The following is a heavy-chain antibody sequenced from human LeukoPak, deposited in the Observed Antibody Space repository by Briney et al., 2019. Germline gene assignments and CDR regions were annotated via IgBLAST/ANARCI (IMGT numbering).Heavy chain of an antibody. CDR3: ASSVITGTTDFDY. CDR1: GFTFSSYS. D-gene: IGHD1-7*01. V-gene: IGHV3-21*01. J-gene: IGHJ4*02. Sequence: GGSLRLSCAASGFTFSSYSMNWVRQAPGKGLEWVSSISSSSYIYYADSVKGRFTISRDNAKNSLYLQMNSLRAEDTAVYYCASSVITGTTDFDYWGQGTLVTVSS. CDR2: ISSSSYI.